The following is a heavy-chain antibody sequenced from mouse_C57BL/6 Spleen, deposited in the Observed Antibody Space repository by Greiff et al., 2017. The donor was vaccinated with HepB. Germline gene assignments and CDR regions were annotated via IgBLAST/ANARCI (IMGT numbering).Heavy chain of an antibody. CDR3: ARTLGGYYYAMDY. CDR2: IDPSDSYT. CDR1: GYTFTSYW. Sequence: VQLQQPGAELVMPGASVKLSCKASGYTFTSYWMHWVKQRPGQGLEWIGEIDPSDSYTNYNQKFKGKSTLTVDKSSSTAYMQLSSLTSEDSAVYYCARTLGGYYYAMDYWGQGTSVTVSS. J-gene: IGHJ4*01. D-gene: IGHD3-3*01. V-gene: IGHV1-69*01.